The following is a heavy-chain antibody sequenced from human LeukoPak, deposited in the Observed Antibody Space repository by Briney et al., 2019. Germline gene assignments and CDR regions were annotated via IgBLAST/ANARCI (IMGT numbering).Heavy chain of an antibody. CDR1: GFIATSNY. V-gene: IGHV3-53*01. D-gene: IGHD2-8*01. CDR3: ATGGRSGMAFDF. J-gene: IGHJ4*02. Sequence: GGSLRLSCSFSGFIATSNYLAWVRQSPGKGLQWISFIYGGGNTLYADSVRDRFSISRDNSKSTLYLQMNSVRVEDTAVYYCATGGRSGMAFDFWGQGTLVTVSS. CDR2: IYGGGNT.